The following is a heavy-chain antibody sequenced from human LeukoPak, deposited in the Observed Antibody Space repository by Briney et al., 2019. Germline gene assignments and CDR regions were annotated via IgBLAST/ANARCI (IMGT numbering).Heavy chain of an antibody. V-gene: IGHV3-53*01. CDR3: ARWVCSSTSCYYFDY. CDR2: GDTT. J-gene: IGHJ4*02. D-gene: IGHD2-2*01. Sequence: GDTTHCADSLKGRFAISRDTSKNTLYLQMNSLRAEDTAVYYCARWVCSSTSCYYFDYWGQGTLVVVSS.